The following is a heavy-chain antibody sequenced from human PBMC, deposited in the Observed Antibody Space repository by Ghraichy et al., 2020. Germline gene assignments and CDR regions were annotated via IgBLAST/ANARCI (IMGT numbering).Heavy chain of an antibody. CDR2: INHSGST. CDR3: ARGLRDSGYDPTGGSEDVKLFDY. V-gene: IGHV4-34*01. D-gene: IGHD5-12*01. J-gene: IGHJ4*02. CDR1: GGSFSGYY. Sequence: SETLSLTCAVYGGSFSGYYWSWSRQPPGKGLECIGEINHSGSTNYNPSLKSRVTISVDTSKNQFSLKLSSVTAADTAVYYCARGLRDSGYDPTGGSEDVKLFDYWGQGTLVTVSS.